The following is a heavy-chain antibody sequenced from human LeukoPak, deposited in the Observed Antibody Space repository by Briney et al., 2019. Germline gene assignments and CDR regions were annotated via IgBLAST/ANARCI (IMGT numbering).Heavy chain of an antibody. CDR3: AVWFGESNFDY. V-gene: IGHV3-21*01. CDR1: GFTFTRYS. J-gene: IGHJ4*02. CDR2: ISSSSSYI. D-gene: IGHD3-10*01. Sequence: PGGSLRLSCAASGFTFTRYSVNWVRQAPGKGLEWVSSISSSSSYIYYADSVKGRFTISRDNAKNSLYLQMNSLRAEDTAVYYCAVWFGESNFDYWGQGTLVTVSS.